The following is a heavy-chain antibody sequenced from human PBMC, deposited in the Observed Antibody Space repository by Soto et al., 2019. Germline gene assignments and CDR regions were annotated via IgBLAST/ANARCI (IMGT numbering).Heavy chain of an antibody. CDR3: VKGGNRGSGIDY. Sequence: VHLAQSGGVVVQPGGSLRLSCAASGFTFDDYPMHWVRQVPGKGLEWVSHISWDGVKTYYADSLRGLFTISRDTSKNSLSLEMRSLTTDDTAFYYCVKGGNRGSGIDYWGQGSLVTVSS. D-gene: IGHD3-10*01. CDR2: ISWDGVKT. CDR1: GFTFDDYP. V-gene: IGHV3-43*01. J-gene: IGHJ4*02.